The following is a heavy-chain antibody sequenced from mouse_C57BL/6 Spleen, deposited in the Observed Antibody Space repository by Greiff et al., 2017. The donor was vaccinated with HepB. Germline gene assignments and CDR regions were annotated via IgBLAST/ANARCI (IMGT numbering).Heavy chain of an antibody. J-gene: IGHJ4*01. CDR2: IDPNSGGT. D-gene: IGHD1-1*01. V-gene: IGHV1-72*01. Sequence: QVQLQQPGAELVKPGASVKLSCKASGYTFTSYWMHWVKQRPGRGLEWIGRIDPNSGGTKYNEKFKSKATLTVDKPSSTAYMQLSSLTSEDSAVYYCAKLQGPSYGSSGYYAMDYWGQGTSVTVSS. CDR3: AKLQGPSYGSSGYYAMDY. CDR1: GYTFTSYW.